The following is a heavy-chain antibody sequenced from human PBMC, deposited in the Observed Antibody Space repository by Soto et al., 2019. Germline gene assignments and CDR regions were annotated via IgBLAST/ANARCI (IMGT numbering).Heavy chain of an antibody. CDR1: GFTFSSYA. CDR3: AKGDYYGSGSFFGDYYYYYMHV. CDR2: ISGSGGST. D-gene: IGHD3-10*01. V-gene: IGHV3-23*01. Sequence: EVQLLESGGGLVQPGGSLRLSCAASGFTFSSYAMSWVRQAPGKGLEWVSAISGSGGSTYYADSVKGRFTISRDNSKNTLYLQMNSLRAEDTAVYYCAKGDYYGSGSFFGDYYYYYMHVWGKGTTVTVSS. J-gene: IGHJ6*03.